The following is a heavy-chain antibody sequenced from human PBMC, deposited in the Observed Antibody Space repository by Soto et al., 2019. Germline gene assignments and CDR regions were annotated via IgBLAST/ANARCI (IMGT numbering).Heavy chain of an antibody. D-gene: IGHD3-3*01. Sequence: ASVKVSCKASGYTFTCYGINWVRQATGQGLEWMGWMNPNSGNTGYAQKFQGRVTMTRNTSISTAYMELSSLRSEDTAVYHCARGPYDFWSGYYHFDYWGQGTLVTVS. CDR2: MNPNSGNT. V-gene: IGHV1-8*01. CDR1: GYTFTCYG. CDR3: ARGPYDFWSGYYHFDY. J-gene: IGHJ4*02.